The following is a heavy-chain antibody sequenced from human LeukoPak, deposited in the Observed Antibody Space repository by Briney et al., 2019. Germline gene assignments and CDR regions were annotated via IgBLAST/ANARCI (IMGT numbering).Heavy chain of an antibody. CDR3: ARGPARGYYDSSTRYDFDY. Sequence: PGGSLRLSCAASGFTFGNYGMHWVRQAPGKGLEWLTFIYDDGFTSYYADSVKGRFTVSRDNSKNTLYVQMNNVRIDDMAVYYCARGPARGYYDSSTRYDFDYWGQGPLVTVSS. CDR1: GFTFGNYG. CDR2: IYDDGFTS. J-gene: IGHJ4*02. V-gene: IGHV3-30*02. D-gene: IGHD3-22*01.